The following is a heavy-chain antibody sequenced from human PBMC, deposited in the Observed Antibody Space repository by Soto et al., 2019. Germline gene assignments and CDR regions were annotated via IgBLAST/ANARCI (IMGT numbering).Heavy chain of an antibody. J-gene: IGHJ6*02. Sequence: GASVKVSCKASGGTFSSYAISWVRQAPGQGLEWMGGIIPIFGTANYAQKFQGRVTITADESTSTAYMELSSLRSEDTAVYYCARARDYYDSSGYYSWPSYYYGMDVWGQGTTVTVSS. V-gene: IGHV1-69*13. D-gene: IGHD3-22*01. CDR2: IIPIFGTA. CDR3: ARARDYYDSSGYYSWPSYYYGMDV. CDR1: GGTFSSYA.